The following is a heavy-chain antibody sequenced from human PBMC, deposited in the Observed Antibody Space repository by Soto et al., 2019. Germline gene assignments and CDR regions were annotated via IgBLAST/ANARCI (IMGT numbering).Heavy chain of an antibody. CDR2: IYYTGSP. Sequence: SQSRSLPCTLANGSLSTYYWSWIRQPPGRSLEWIGHIYYTGSPTYNTPLKTRVTIPEDTSQKTVSLKLNSVTAEDTPVYYCVRSTSTRQHFDHWGRGTLVTVSS. J-gene: IGHJ4*01. CDR3: VRSTSTRQHFDH. D-gene: IGHD5-12*01. V-gene: IGHV4-59*01. CDR1: NGSLSTYY.